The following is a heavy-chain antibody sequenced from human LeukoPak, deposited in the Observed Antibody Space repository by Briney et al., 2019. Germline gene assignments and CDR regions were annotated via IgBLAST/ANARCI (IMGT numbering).Heavy chain of an antibody. CDR1: GFTFSNYW. CDR2: INTDGSST. V-gene: IGHV3-74*01. J-gene: IGHJ4*02. Sequence: PGGSLRLSCAASGFTFSNYWMHWVRQAPGKGLVWVSRINTDGSSTNYADSVKGRFTISRDNAKNSLYLQMNSLRAEDTAVYYCARRAASGGFLEWDYFDYWGQGTLVTVSS. D-gene: IGHD3-3*01. CDR3: ARRAASGGFLEWDYFDY.